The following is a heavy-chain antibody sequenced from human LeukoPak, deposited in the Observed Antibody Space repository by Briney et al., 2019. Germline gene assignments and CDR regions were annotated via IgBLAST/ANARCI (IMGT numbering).Heavy chain of an antibody. D-gene: IGHD6-19*01. J-gene: IGHJ1*01. CDR1: GYTFTSYY. Sequence: ASVKVSCKASGYTFTSYYMHWVRQAPGQGLEWMGIINPSGGSTGYAQKFQGRVTMTRDTSTSTVYMELSSLRSEDTAVYYCARYSVAGTGSEYFQHWGQGTLVTVSS. CDR3: ARYSVAGTGSEYFQH. V-gene: IGHV1-46*01. CDR2: INPSGGST.